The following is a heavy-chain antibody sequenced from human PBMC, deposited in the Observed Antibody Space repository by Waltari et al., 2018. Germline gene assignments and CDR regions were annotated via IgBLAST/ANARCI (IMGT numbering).Heavy chain of an antibody. Sequence: EVQLEESGGGLVQPGGSLRLSCAASGFTFSSYWMHWVRQAPGKGLVWVSRSNRDGSTISYADSVKGRFTISRDNAKNTLYLQMNSLSAEDTAVYYCASAYYDILDWGQGTLVTVSS. CDR3: ASAYYDILD. J-gene: IGHJ4*02. CDR2: SNRDGSTI. V-gene: IGHV3-74*01. D-gene: IGHD3-9*01. CDR1: GFTFSSYW.